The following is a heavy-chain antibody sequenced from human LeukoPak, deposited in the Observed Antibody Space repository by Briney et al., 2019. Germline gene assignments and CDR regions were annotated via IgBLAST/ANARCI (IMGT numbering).Heavy chain of an antibody. V-gene: IGHV4-59*01. CDR2: IYYSGST. D-gene: IGHD5-18*01. CDR1: GGSFSGYY. CDR3: ARDRVDTAMETDYYYYYYMDV. Sequence: SETLSLTCAVYGGSFSGYYWSWIRQPPGKGLEWIGYIYYSGSTNYNPSLKSRVTISVDTSKNQFSLKLSSVTAADTAVYYCARDRVDTAMETDYYYYYYMDVWGKGTAVTVSS. J-gene: IGHJ6*03.